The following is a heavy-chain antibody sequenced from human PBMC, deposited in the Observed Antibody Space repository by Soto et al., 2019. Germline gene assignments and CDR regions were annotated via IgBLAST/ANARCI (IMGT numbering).Heavy chain of an antibody. CDR3: ASLQLERHEGDAFDI. V-gene: IGHV3-30*03. CDR2: ISYDGSNK. J-gene: IGHJ3*02. Sequence: VAVISYDGSNKYYADSVKGRFTISRDNSKNTLYLQMNSLRAEDTAVYYCASLQLERHEGDAFDIWGQGTMVTVSS. D-gene: IGHD1-1*01.